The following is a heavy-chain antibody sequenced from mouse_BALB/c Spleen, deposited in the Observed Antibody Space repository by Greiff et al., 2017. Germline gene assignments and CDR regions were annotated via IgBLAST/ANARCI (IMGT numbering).Heavy chain of an antibody. CDR2: ISSGGST. D-gene: IGHD1-2*01. CDR3: ARGRTTATVFDY. CDR1: GFTFSSYA. V-gene: IGHV5-6-5*01. Sequence: EVQRVESGGGLVKPGGSLKLSCAASGFTFSSYAMSWVRQTPEKRLEWVASISSGGSTYYPDSVKGRFTISRDNARNILYLQMSSLRSEDTAMYYCARGRTTATVFDYWGQGTTLTVSS. J-gene: IGHJ2*01.